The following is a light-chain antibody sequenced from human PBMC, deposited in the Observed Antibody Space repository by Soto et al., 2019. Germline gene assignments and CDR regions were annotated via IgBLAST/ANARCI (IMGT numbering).Light chain of an antibody. CDR3: SSYTSSSTLYV. CDR2: EVT. J-gene: IGLJ1*01. V-gene: IGLV2-14*01. CDR1: SSDVGGYNY. Sequence: QSVLTQPASVSGSPGQSITISCTGTSSDVGGYNYVCWYKQHPGKAPQLMIYEVTNRPSGVSDRFSGSKSGNTASLTISGLHAEDEADYYCSSYTSSSTLYVFGTGTKVTVL.